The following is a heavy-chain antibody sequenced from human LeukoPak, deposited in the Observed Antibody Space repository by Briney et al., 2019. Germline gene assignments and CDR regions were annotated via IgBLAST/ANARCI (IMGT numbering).Heavy chain of an antibody. D-gene: IGHD6-6*01. J-gene: IGHJ4*02. V-gene: IGHV3-7*01. CDR1: AFTFRTYW. CDR2: INQGGSET. Sequence: GGCLRLSCAASAFTFRTYWTSSARHAPGNGLGWVASINQGGSETYYVQSVKGRFTISRDNAMNSFFLQMNTLRAEDTAVYYCARLIGDRTIYDYWGQGTLVTVSS. CDR3: ARLIGDRTIYDY.